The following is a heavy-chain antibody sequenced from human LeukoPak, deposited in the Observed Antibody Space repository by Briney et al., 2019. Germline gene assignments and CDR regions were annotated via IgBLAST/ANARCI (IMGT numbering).Heavy chain of an antibody. CDR1: GFTFSSYG. J-gene: IGHJ4*02. D-gene: IGHD3-10*01. CDR3: AKGVGSSGRIDY. CDR2: IRYDGSNK. V-gene: IGHV3-30*02. Sequence: GGSLRLSCAASGFTFSSYGMHWVRQAPGKGLEWVAFIRYDGSNKYYADSVKGRFTISRDNSKNTLYLQMNSLRAGDTAVYYCAKGVGSSGRIDYWGQGTLVTVSS.